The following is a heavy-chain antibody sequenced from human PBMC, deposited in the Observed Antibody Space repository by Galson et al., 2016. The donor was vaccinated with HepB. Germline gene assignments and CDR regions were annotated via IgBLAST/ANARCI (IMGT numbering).Heavy chain of an antibody. J-gene: IGHJ5*02. CDR3: YNRFDP. CDR1: GGSISSSTYY. V-gene: IGHV4-39*01. CDR2: MYSSGNT. Sequence: SETLSLTCSVSGGSISSSTYYWGWIRQSPGKGLEWIGSMYSSGNTYYNPSLKSRVTISGNTSKNQFSLKLNSVTAADTAVYYCYNRFDPWGQGILVTVSS.